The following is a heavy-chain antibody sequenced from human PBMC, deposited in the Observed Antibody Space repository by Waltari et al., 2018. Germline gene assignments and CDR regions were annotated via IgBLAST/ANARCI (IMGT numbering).Heavy chain of an antibody. V-gene: IGHV3-23*03. D-gene: IGHD3-3*01. CDR1: GFTFSSYA. J-gene: IGHJ4*02. CDR2: IYSGGSST. CDR3: AKDPIRQYDVWSGAPFDD. Sequence: EVQLLESGGGLVQPGGSLRLSCAASGFTFSSYAMSWVRQAPGKGLEWVSVIYSGGSSTYYADSAKGRFTISRENSKSTLYLQMSSLRAEGTAVYYCAKDPIRQYDVWSGAPFDDWGQGTLVTVSS.